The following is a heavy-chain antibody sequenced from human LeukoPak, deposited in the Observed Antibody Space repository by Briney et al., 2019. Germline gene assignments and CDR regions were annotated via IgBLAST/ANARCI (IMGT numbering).Heavy chain of an antibody. CDR1: GGSISSGGYY. Sequence: SQTLSLTCTVSGGSISSGGYYWSWIRQHPGKGLEWIGTIYYSGSTYYNPSLNSRVTISVDTSKNQFSLKLSSVTAADTAVYYCARGIRELLGYYYYMDVWGKGTTVTVSS. J-gene: IGHJ6*03. CDR2: IYYSGST. D-gene: IGHD1-26*01. V-gene: IGHV4-39*01. CDR3: ARGIRELLGYYYYMDV.